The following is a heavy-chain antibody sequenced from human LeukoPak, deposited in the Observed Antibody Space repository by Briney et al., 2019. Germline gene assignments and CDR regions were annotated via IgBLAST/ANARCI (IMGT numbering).Heavy chain of an antibody. Sequence: GGSLRLSCAASGFTFSNYEMNWIRQTPGKGLEWVSYISGSGAVIHYADSVKGRFTISRDNSKNTLYLQMNSLRPEDTAVYYCVAPAFGWGQGTMVIVSS. J-gene: IGHJ3*01. CDR1: GFTFSNYE. D-gene: IGHD3-16*01. V-gene: IGHV3-48*03. CDR2: ISGSGAVI. CDR3: VAPAFG.